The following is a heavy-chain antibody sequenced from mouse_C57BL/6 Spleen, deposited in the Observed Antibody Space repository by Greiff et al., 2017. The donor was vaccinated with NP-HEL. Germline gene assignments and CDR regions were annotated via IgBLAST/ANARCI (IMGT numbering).Heavy chain of an antibody. J-gene: IGHJ4*01. V-gene: IGHV1-80*01. Sequence: QVQLQQSGAELVKPGASVKISCKASGYAFSSYWMNWVKQRPGKGLEWIGQIYPGDGDTNYNGKFKGKATLTADKSSSTAYMQLSSLTSEDSAVYFCAMDSSGYAMDYWGQGTSVTVSS. CDR3: AMDSSGYAMDY. CDR2: IYPGDGDT. D-gene: IGHD3-2*02. CDR1: GYAFSSYW.